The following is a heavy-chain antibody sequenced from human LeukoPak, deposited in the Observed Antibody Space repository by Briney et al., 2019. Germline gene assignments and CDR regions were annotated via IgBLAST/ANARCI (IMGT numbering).Heavy chain of an antibody. CDR3: ARGGRDYSNTEPSPHNTGKIYGMDV. V-gene: IGHV1-3*01. J-gene: IGHJ6*02. CDR2: INAGNGNT. CDR1: GYTFTSYA. D-gene: IGHD4-11*01. Sequence: ASVKVSCKASGYTFTSYAMHWVRQAPGQRLEWMGWINAGNGNTKYSQKFQGRVTITRDTSASTAYMELSSLRSEDTAVYYCARGGRDYSNTEPSPHNTGKIYGMDVWGQGTTVTVSS.